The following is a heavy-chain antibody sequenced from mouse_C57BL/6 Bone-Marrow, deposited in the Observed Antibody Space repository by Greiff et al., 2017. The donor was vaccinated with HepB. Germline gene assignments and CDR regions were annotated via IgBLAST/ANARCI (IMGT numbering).Heavy chain of an antibody. CDR1: GYSFTGYY. V-gene: IGHV1-42*01. Sequence: EVMLVESGPELVKPGASVKISCKASGYSFTGYYMNWVKQSPEKSLEWIGEINPSTGGTTYNQKFKAKATLTVDKSSSTAYMQLKSLTSEDSAVYYCARCYGSSYLYYFDYWGQGTTLTVSS. D-gene: IGHD1-1*01. CDR3: ARCYGSSYLYYFDY. CDR2: INPSTGGT. J-gene: IGHJ2*01.